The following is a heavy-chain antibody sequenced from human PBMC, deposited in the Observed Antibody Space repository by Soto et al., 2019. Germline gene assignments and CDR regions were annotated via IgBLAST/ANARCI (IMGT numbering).Heavy chain of an antibody. J-gene: IGHJ4*02. CDR1: GFIFSAYG. V-gene: IGHV3-21*01. D-gene: IGHD4-17*01. Sequence: PGGSLRLSCAASGFIFSAYGMNWVRQAPGKGLEWVASITYSSDATFYADSFKGRFTISRDNDKKSLSLQMNSLRGDDTAVYYCARDFGDNGGFDFWGQGXLVTVYS. CDR2: ITYSSDAT. CDR3: ARDFGDNGGFDF.